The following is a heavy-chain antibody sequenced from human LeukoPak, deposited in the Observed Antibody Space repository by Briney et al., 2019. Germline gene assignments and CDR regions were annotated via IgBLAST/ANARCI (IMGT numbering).Heavy chain of an antibody. V-gene: IGHV4-61*01. CDR2: IYYSGYT. CDR3: ARETSQKGAHYMDV. Sequence: SETLSLTCTVSGGSFSSSSYYWSWIRQPPGKGLKWIGNIYYSGYTTYSPSLRSRVTISVDTSKNQFSLKLSSVTAADTAVYYCARETSQKGAHYMDVWGKGTTITISS. J-gene: IGHJ6*03. CDR1: GGSFSSSSYY. D-gene: IGHD3-16*01.